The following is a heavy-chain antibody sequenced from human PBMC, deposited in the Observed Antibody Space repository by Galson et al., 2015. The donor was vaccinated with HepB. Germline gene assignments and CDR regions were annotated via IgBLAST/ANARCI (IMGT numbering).Heavy chain of an antibody. Sequence: SETLSLTCSVSGGSISTYYWSWIRQPPGKGLEWIGYVLYSGSTNYNPSLKSRVTISLDTSKNHFSLALSSVTAADTAVYYCARAVAGWIVGHWGQGTLVTVSS. CDR3: ARAVAGWIVGH. CDR2: VLYSGST. CDR1: GGSISTYY. V-gene: IGHV4-59*01. D-gene: IGHD6-19*01. J-gene: IGHJ4*02.